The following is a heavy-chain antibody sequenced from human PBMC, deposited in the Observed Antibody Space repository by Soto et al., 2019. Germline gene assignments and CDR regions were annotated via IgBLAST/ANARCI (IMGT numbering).Heavy chain of an antibody. CDR1: GFTFSSYS. CDR2: ISSSSSYI. V-gene: IGHV3-21*01. J-gene: IGHJ5*02. CDR3: ARDIHCSGGSCYSP. Sequence: GESLKISCAASGFTFSSYSMNWVRQAPGKGLEWVSSISSSSSYIYYADSVKGRFTISRDNAKNSLYLQMNSLRAEDTAVYYCARDIHCSGGSCYSPWGQGTLVTVSS. D-gene: IGHD2-15*01.